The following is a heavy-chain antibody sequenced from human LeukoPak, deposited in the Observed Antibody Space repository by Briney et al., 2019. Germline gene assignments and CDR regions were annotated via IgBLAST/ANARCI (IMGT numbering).Heavy chain of an antibody. D-gene: IGHD6-13*01. CDR1: GGSISSGDYY. CDR2: IYYSGST. V-gene: IGHV4-30-4*01. Sequence: PSQTLSLTCTVSGGSISSGDYYWSWIRQPPGKGLEWIAYIYYSGSTYYNPSLKSRVTISVDTSKNQFSLKLSSVTAADTAVYYCARVALYSSSWYGSYFDYWGQGTLVTVSS. CDR3: ARVALYSSSWYGSYFDY. J-gene: IGHJ4*02.